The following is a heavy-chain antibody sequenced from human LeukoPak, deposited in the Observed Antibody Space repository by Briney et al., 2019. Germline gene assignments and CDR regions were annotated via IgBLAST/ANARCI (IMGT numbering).Heavy chain of an antibody. J-gene: IGHJ4*02. CDR1: GYRFTGYG. CDR3: ARAPVDFWSGYFSGWNDY. CDR2: ISAYNGNT. V-gene: IGHV1-18*01. D-gene: IGHD3-3*01. Sequence: ASVKVSCKASGYRFTGYGISWVRQAPGQGLEWMGWISAYNGNTNYAQKLQGRVTMTTDTSTSTAYMELRSLRSDDTAVYYCARAPVDFWSGYFSGWNDYWGQGTLVTVS.